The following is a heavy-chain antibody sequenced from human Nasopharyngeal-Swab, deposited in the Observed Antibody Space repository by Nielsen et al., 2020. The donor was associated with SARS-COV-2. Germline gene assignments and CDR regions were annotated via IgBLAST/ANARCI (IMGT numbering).Heavy chain of an antibody. J-gene: IGHJ5*02. V-gene: IGHV4-39*01. D-gene: IGHD3-3*01. Sequence: SETLSLTCTVSGGSISSSSYYWGWIRQPPGKGLEWIGSIYYSGSTYYNPSLKSRVTISVDTSKNQFSLKLSSVTAADTAVYYCASSPFRITIFGVVIGNWFDPWGQGTLVTGSS. CDR1: GGSISSSSYY. CDR2: IYYSGST. CDR3: ASSPFRITIFGVVIGNWFDP.